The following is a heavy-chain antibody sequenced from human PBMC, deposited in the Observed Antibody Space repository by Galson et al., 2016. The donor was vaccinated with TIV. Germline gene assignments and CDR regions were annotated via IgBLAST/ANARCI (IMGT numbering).Heavy chain of an antibody. CDR3: ARRYFDL. J-gene: IGHJ2*01. Sequence: SLRLSCAASGFTFDFYAMSWVRQAPGKGLEWVANIKQDGSEKYYVDSVKGRFTISRDNAKSSLFLHMNSLRAGGTAVYYFARRYFDLWGRGTLVTVSS. CDR1: GFTFDFYA. V-gene: IGHV3-7*01. CDR2: IKQDGSEK.